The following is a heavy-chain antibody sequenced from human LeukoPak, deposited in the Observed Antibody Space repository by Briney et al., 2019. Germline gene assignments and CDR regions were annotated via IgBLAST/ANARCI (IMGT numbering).Heavy chain of an antibody. J-gene: IGHJ6*02. CDR1: GGTFTRYA. D-gene: IGHD1-26*01. V-gene: IGHV1-69*04. Sequence: GSSVEGSSQASGGTFTRYAICWVGQAPGQGLEWMGRGIPIFGIANYAQKLQGRVTITADKSTSTAYMELSSLRSEDTAVYYCARDPLDTGEGSLPRAYYYYGMDAWGQGTTVTVSS. CDR2: GIPIFGIA. CDR3: ARDPLDTGEGSLPRAYYYYGMDA.